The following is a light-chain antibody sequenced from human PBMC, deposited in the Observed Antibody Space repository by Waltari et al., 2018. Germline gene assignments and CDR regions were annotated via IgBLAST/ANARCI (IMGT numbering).Light chain of an antibody. CDR1: TSDVGGYNY. CDR2: EVS. J-gene: IGLJ1*01. V-gene: IGLV2-8*01. Sequence: QSALTQPPSASGSPGQSVAISCTGTTSDVGGYNYVSWYQQHPGKAPKLIIYEVSQRPSGVPDRFSGSKCGRTASLSVSGLQAEEEADNYCNSYAGSDILVFGTGTKVTVL. CDR3: NSYAGSDILV.